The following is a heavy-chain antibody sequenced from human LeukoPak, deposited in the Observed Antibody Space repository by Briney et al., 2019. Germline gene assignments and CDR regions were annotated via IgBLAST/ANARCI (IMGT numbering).Heavy chain of an antibody. CDR1: GFTFSDYW. V-gene: IGHV3-7*01. Sequence: PGGSLRLSCAASGFTFSDYWMHWVRQAPGKGPEWVANIKGDGSDKGYVDSVKGRFAISRDNARNSLYLQMNSLRAEDAGVYYCARDVNGALDYWGQGTLVTVSS. CDR2: IKGDGSDK. CDR3: ARDVNGALDY. J-gene: IGHJ4*02. D-gene: IGHD2-8*01.